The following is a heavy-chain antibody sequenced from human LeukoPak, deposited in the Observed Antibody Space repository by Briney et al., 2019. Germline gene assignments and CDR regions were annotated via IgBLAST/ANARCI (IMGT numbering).Heavy chain of an antibody. CDR2: IYYSGTT. CDR3: ARIFRGAYFDY. D-gene: IGHD3-10*01. Sequence: PSETLSLTCTVSGGSISSSTYYWAWVRQPPGKGLEWIASIYYSGTTYYNPSLKSRVTVSDDKSKNQFSLKLSSVTAADTAVYYCARIFRGAYFDYWGQGTLVTVSS. CDR1: GGSISSSTYY. J-gene: IGHJ4*02. V-gene: IGHV4-39*07.